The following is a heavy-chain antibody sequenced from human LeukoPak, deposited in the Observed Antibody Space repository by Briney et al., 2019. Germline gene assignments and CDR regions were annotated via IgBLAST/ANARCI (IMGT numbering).Heavy chain of an antibody. CDR1: GYTFVSHT. Sequence: ASEKVSCKVSGYTFVSHTISWVRQAPGQGLEWVGWINIYNGKTKYSQKFQDRLTIIADTSTSTAYMEMGSLRSDDTAVYFCAREGLIRGFDYWGQGTLVTVSS. V-gene: IGHV1-18*01. CDR3: AREGLIRGFDY. CDR2: INIYNGKT. J-gene: IGHJ4*02.